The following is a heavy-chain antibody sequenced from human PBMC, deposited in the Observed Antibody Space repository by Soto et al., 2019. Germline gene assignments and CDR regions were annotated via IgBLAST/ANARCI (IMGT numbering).Heavy chain of an antibody. V-gene: IGHV5-51*01. Sequence: GESLKISCKGSGYSFTSYWIGWVRQMPGKGLEWMGIIYPGDSDTRYSPSLQGQVTISADKSISTAYLQWSSLKASDAAMYYCARLSEDIVVVPAAGYGMDVWGQGTTVTVSS. CDR2: IYPGDSDT. D-gene: IGHD2-2*01. J-gene: IGHJ6*02. CDR3: ARLSEDIVVVPAAGYGMDV. CDR1: GYSFTSYW.